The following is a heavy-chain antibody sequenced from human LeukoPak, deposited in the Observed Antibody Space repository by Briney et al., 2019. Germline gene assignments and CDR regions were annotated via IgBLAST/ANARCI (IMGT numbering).Heavy chain of an antibody. J-gene: IGHJ4*02. V-gene: IGHV3-74*01. CDR3: ARRDSIAVAGVFDH. D-gene: IGHD6-19*01. Sequence: GGSLRLSCAASGFTFSSYWMHWVRHAPGKGLVWVSRINSDGSSTSYADSVKGRFTISRDNAKNTLYLQMNSLRAEDTAVYYCARRDSIAVAGVFDHWGQGTLVTVSS. CDR2: INSDGSST. CDR1: GFTFSSYW.